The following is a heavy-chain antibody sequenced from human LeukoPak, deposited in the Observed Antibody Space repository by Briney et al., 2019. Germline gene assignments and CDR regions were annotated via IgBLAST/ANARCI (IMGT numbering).Heavy chain of an antibody. J-gene: IGHJ5*02. CDR3: AKEYYYDRGHNWFDP. CDR1: GFTFSSYA. CDR2: ISGSGGST. Sequence: PGGSLRLSCAASGFTFSSYAMSWVRQAPGKGLEWVSAISGSGGSTYYADSVKGRFTISRDNSNNTLYLQMNSLRAEDTAVYYCAKEYYYDRGHNWFDPWGQGTLVTVSS. D-gene: IGHD3-22*01. V-gene: IGHV3-23*01.